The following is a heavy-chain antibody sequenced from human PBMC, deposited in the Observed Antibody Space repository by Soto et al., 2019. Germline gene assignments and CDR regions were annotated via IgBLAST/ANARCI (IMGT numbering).Heavy chain of an antibody. CDR2: IYYSGST. V-gene: IGHV4-31*03. CDR3: ARVCGGDCHYGMDV. D-gene: IGHD2-21*02. CDR1: GGSISSGGFY. Sequence: TLPLPCTVSGGSISSGGFYWSWIRQHPGKGLEWIGYIYYSGSTYYNPSLKSRVTISVDTSKNQFSLKLSSVTAADTAVYYCARVCGGDCHYGMDVWGQGTTVTVSS. J-gene: IGHJ6*02.